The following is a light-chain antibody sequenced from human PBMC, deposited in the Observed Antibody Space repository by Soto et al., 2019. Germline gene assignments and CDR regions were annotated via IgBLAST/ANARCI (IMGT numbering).Light chain of an antibody. CDR3: QQYNSYLYT. CDR2: DAS. V-gene: IGKV1-5*01. J-gene: IGKJ2*01. Sequence: GDTVTIACRASQSVSNSLAWYQQKPGKAPDLLIYDASTLESGVPSRFSGSGSGTEFTLTISSLQPDDFATYYCQQYNSYLYTFGQGTKVDI. CDR1: QSVSNS.